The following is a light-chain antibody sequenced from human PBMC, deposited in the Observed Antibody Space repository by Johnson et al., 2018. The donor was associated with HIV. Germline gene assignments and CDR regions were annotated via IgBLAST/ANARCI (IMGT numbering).Light chain of an antibody. CDR2: ENN. V-gene: IGLV1-51*02. Sequence: QSVLTQPPSVSAAPGQKVTISCSGSSRDIENNYVSWYQQLPETAPKLLIYENNKRPSGIPDRFSGSKSGTSATLGVTGLQTGDEADYFCGTWDSSLSAYVFGTGTKVTVL. CDR1: SRDIENNY. J-gene: IGLJ1*01. CDR3: GTWDSSLSAYV.